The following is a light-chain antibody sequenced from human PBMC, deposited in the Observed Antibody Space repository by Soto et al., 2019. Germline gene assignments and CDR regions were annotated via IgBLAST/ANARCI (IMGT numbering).Light chain of an antibody. CDR1: SGHSSYA. V-gene: IGLV4-69*01. Sequence: SASAPLGASVKLTCTLSSGHSSYAIAWHQQQPEKGPRYLMKLSSDGSHSKGDGIPDRFSGSSSGAERYLTISSLQSEDEADYYCQTWDTGARVVFGGGTKLTVL. CDR2: LSSDGSH. J-gene: IGLJ2*01. CDR3: QTWDTGARVV.